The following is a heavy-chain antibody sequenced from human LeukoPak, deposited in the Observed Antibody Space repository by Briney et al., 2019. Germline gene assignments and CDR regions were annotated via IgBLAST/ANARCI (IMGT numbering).Heavy chain of an antibody. V-gene: IGHV1-2*06. CDR1: GYTFTGYY. CDR3: ASSCYAPYCDFDY. D-gene: IGHD2-2*01. Sequence: ASVKVSCKASGYTFTGYYMRWVRQALGQGLEWMGRINPNSGGTNYAQKFQGRVTMTRDTSISTAYMELSRLRSDDTAVYYCASSCYAPYCDFDYWGQGTLVTVSS. J-gene: IGHJ4*02. CDR2: INPNSGGT.